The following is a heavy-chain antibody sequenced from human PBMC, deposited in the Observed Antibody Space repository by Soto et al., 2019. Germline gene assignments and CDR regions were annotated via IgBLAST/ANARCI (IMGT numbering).Heavy chain of an antibody. CDR3: ARDLAAACPFDC. D-gene: IGHD6-13*01. J-gene: IGHJ4*02. CDR1: GYTFTNYA. V-gene: IGHV1-18*01. Sequence: QVQLVQSGAEVKKPGASVKVSCKGSGYTFTNYAFSWVRQAPGQGLEWMGWISAYNGNTKYPQKLQGKVTMTTDTSTSTAYMELMILISDDTAVYYCARDLAAACPFDCWGQGTLVTVSS. CDR2: ISAYNGNT.